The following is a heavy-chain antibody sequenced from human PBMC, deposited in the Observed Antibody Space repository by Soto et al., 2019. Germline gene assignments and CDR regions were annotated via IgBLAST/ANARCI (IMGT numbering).Heavy chain of an antibody. V-gene: IGHV4-39*01. CDR1: GGSISSSSYY. J-gene: IGHJ6*02. Sequence: QLQLQESGPGLVKTSETLSLTCTVSGGSISSSSYYWGWIRPPPGKGLEWIGSIYYSGSTYYNPSLKSRVTIAVDTSKDQFSLKLSSVTAADTAVYYCARVLLWFGELVYYYYDGMDVWGQGTTVTVSS. CDR2: IYYSGST. D-gene: IGHD3-10*01. CDR3: ARVLLWFGELVYYYYDGMDV.